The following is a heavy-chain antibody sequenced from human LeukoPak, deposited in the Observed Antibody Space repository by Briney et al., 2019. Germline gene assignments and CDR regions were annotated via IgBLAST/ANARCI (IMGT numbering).Heavy chain of an antibody. CDR1: RFTFSSYW. CDR3: ARDTQWFGEGNWFDP. J-gene: IGHJ5*02. D-gene: IGHD3-10*01. CDR2: INSDGSST. Sequence: GVPVRLSCAASRFTFSSYWMHGAPQAPGKALVWVSRINSDGSSTSYADSVKGRFTITRDNAKNTLYLQMNSLRAEDTAVYYCARDTQWFGEGNWFDPWGQGTLVTVSS. V-gene: IGHV3-74*01.